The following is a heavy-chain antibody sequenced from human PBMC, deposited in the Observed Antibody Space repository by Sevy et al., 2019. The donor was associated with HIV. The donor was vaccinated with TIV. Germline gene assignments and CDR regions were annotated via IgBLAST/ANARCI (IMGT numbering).Heavy chain of an antibody. CDR3: ARVKAYCSGGSCYSTMGADV. CDR2: ISSSSNYI. Sequence: GGSLRLSCAVSGFTFSTYSMTWVRQAPGKGLEWVSSISSSSNYIYYPDSVKGRFTISRDNAKNSLYLQMNSLRAEDTAVYYSARVKAYCSGGSCYSTMGADVWGQGTTVTVSS. CDR1: GFTFSTYS. D-gene: IGHD2-15*01. V-gene: IGHV3-21*01. J-gene: IGHJ6*02.